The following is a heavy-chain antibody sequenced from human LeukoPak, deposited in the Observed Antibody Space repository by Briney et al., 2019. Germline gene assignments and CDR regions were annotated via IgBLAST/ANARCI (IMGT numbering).Heavy chain of an antibody. V-gene: IGHV3-66*01. CDR3: ARVKVGITYWFDP. Sequence: GGSLRLSCAASGFTFSNYAMSWVPQAPGKGLEWVSVIYSGGSTYYADSVKGRFTISGDNSKNTVYLQMDSLRVDDTAVYYCARVKVGITYWFDPWGQGTLVTVSS. CDR2: IYSGGST. CDR1: GFTFSNYA. J-gene: IGHJ5*02. D-gene: IGHD1-26*01.